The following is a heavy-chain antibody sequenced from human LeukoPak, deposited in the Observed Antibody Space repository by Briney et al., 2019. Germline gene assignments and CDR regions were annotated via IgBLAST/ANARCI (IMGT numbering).Heavy chain of an antibody. CDR3: ARDSAAVAGTPRWGY. V-gene: IGHV1-8*03. D-gene: IGHD6-19*01. J-gene: IGHJ4*02. Sequence: GASVRVSCKASGYTFTSYDINWVRQATGQGLEWMGWMNPNSGNTGYAQKFQGRVTITRNTSISTAYMELSSLRSEDTAVYYCARDSAAVAGTPRWGYWGQGTLVTVSS. CDR2: MNPNSGNT. CDR1: GYTFTSYD.